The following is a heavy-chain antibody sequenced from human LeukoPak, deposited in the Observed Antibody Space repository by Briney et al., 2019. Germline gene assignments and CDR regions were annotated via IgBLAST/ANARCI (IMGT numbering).Heavy chain of an antibody. CDR2: INWNGYSI. CDR1: EVSFGGYG. D-gene: IGHD3-16*01. V-gene: IGHV3-20*01. CDR3: ARVDYASGYFDL. Sequence: GGSLSLSCAAYEVSFGGYGMSWIRQPPGKGLEWISGINWNGYSIGYADSVKGRFTISRDNGKNFLYLQMNSLKAEDTAFYHCARVDYASGYFDLWPRGTLVSVSS. J-gene: IGHJ2*01.